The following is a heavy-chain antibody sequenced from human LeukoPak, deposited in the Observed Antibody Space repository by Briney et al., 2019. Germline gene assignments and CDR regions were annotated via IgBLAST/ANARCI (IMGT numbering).Heavy chain of an antibody. CDR2: IYYSGST. V-gene: IGHV4-39*01. CDR3: ARGGIAVAGTHYYYYGMDV. D-gene: IGHD6-19*01. Sequence: SETLSLTCTVSGGSISSYYWGWIRQPPGKGLEWIGSIYYSGSTYYNPSLKSRVTIAVDTSKNQFSLKLSSVTAADTAVYYCARGGIAVAGTHYYYYGMDVWGQGTTVTVSS. CDR1: GGSISSYY. J-gene: IGHJ6*02.